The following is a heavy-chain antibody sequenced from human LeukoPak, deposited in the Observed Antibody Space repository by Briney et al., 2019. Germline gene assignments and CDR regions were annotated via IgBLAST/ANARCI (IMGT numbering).Heavy chain of an antibody. CDR1: GASIDANSYY. CDR3: VRAAKWFYDTGFDS. CDR2: VHYSGST. D-gene: IGHD3-22*01. V-gene: IGHV4-39*06. Sequence: SETLSLTCTVSGASIDANSYYWGWIRQAPGKGLEWIASVHYSGSTYYNPALRSRVTISVDTSKNQFPLKVTSVTAADTALYFCVRAAKWFYDTGFDSWSRGTLVTVSS. J-gene: IGHJ4*02.